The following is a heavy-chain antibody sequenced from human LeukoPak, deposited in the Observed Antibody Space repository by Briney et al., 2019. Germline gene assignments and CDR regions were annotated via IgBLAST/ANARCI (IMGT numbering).Heavy chain of an antibody. CDR2: ISGSGGST. CDR1: GFTFSSYA. J-gene: IGHJ4*02. CDR3: SKAPTLLVTIDH. V-gene: IGHV3-23*01. Sequence: GGSLRLSCAASGFTFSSYAMSWVRQAPGKGLEWVSAISGSGGSTYYADSVKGRFTISRDNSKNTLYLQMNSLRAEDTAVYYWSKAPTLLVTIDHWGQGTLVTVS. D-gene: IGHD4-23*01.